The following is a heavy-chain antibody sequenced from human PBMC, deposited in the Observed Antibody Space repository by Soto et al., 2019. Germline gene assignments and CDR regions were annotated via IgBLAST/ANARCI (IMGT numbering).Heavy chain of an antibody. CDR3: ARGSLGQQLVPFDY. D-gene: IGHD6-13*01. V-gene: IGHV1-69*13. CDR2: IIPIFGTA. J-gene: IGHJ4*02. Sequence: ASVKVSCKASGGTFSSYAISWVRQAPGQGLEWMGGIIPIFGTANYAQKFQGRVTITADESTSTAYMELSSLRSEDTAVYYCARGSLGQQLVPFDYWGQGTLVTVSS. CDR1: GGTFSSYA.